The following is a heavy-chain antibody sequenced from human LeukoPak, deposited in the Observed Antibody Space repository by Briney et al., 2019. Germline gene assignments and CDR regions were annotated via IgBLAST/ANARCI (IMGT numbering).Heavy chain of an antibody. J-gene: IGHJ5*02. CDR3: ASSPWFGANNWFDP. CDR1: GYTFTSYG. Sequence: GASVKVSCKASGYTFTSYGISWVRQAPGQGLEWMGWISAYNGNTNYAQKLQGRVTMTTDTSTSTAYMELRSLRSDDTAVYYCASSPWFGANNWFDPWGQGTLVTVSS. V-gene: IGHV1-18*01. D-gene: IGHD3-10*01. CDR2: ISAYNGNT.